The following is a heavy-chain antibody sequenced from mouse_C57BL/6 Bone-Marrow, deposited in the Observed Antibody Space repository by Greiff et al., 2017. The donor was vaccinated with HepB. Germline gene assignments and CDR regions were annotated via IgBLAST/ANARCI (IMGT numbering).Heavy chain of an antibody. J-gene: IGHJ4*01. CDR2: ISDGGSYT. D-gene: IGHD2-4*01. CDR3: ARVGYDYDVGAMDY. V-gene: IGHV5-4*03. CDR1: GFTFSSYA. Sequence: EVMLVESGGGLVKPGGPLKLSCAASGFTFSSYAMSWVSQTPEKRLEWVATISDGGSYTYYPDNVKGRFTISRDNAKNNLYLQMSHLKSEDTAMYYCARVGYDYDVGAMDYWGQGTSVTVSS.